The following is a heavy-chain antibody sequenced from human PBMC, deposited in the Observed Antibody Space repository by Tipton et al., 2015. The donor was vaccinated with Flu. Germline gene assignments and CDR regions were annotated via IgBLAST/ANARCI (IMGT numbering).Heavy chain of an antibody. CDR3: ARAGGYSYGYD. V-gene: IGHV3-66*02. Sequence: QLVQSGGGLVQPGGSLRVSCAASGFTVSSNYMSWVRQAPGKGLEWVSIIYRIGSTYYADSVKGRFTISRDTSKNTLYLQMNSLRAEDTAVYYCARAGGYSYGYDLGPGTLVTVSS. CDR2: IYRIGST. J-gene: IGHJ4*02. CDR1: GFTVSSNY. D-gene: IGHD5-18*01.